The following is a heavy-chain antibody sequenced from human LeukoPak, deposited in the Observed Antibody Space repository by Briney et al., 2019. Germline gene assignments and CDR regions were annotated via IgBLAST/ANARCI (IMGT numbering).Heavy chain of an antibody. CDR1: GGSISSGGYY. V-gene: IGHV4-31*03. Sequence: SQTLSLTCTVSGGSISSGGYYWSWIRQHPGKGLEWIGYIYYSGSTYYNPSLKSRVTISVDPSKNQFSLKLSSVTAADTAVYYCAREDYGGNLRNWFDPWGQGTLVTVSS. J-gene: IGHJ5*02. CDR3: AREDYGGNLRNWFDP. CDR2: IYYSGST. D-gene: IGHD4-23*01.